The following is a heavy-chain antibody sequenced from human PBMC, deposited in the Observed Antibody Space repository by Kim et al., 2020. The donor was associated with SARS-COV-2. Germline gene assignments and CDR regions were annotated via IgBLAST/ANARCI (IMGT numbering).Heavy chain of an antibody. CDR2: IYPGDSET. D-gene: IGHD3-16*02. CDR1: GYSFGSYW. J-gene: IGHJ4*02. Sequence: GESLKISCKASGYSFGSYWIGWVRQMPGKGLEWMGIIYPGDSETRYSPSFQGQVTISVDKSINTAYLQCSSLKASDTAIYYCARHESQRTYFNFDAHVYRYGYCIDNWGQGTLVTVSS. V-gene: IGHV5-51*01. CDR3: ARHESQRTYFNFDAHVYRYGYCIDN.